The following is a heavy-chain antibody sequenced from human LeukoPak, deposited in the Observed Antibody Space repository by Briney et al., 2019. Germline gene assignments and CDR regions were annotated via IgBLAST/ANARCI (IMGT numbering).Heavy chain of an antibody. Sequence: PGGSLRLSCAASGFTFSSYGMHWVRQAPGKGLEWVAFIRYDGSNKYYADSVKGRFTISRDNSKNTLYLQMNSLRAEDTAVYYCAREWGHCSSTSCYYYYYYMDVWGKGTTVTVSS. CDR2: IRYDGSNK. CDR3: AREWGHCSSTSCYYYYYYMDV. V-gene: IGHV3-30*02. J-gene: IGHJ6*03. CDR1: GFTFSSYG. D-gene: IGHD2-2*01.